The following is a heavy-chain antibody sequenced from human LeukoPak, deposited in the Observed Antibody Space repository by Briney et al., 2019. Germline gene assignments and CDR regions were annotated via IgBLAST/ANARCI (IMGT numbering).Heavy chain of an antibody. V-gene: IGHV3-74*01. CDR2: INTDGSST. CDR1: GFTFSSYW. CDR3: AKDWKVVPAAMWFDP. J-gene: IGHJ5*02. D-gene: IGHD2-2*01. Sequence: QAGGSLRLSCAASGFTFSSYWMHWVRQAPGKGLVWVSRINTDGSSTSYADSVKGRFTISRDNAKNTLYLQMNSLRAEDTAVYYCAKDWKVVPAAMWFDPWGQGTLVTVSS.